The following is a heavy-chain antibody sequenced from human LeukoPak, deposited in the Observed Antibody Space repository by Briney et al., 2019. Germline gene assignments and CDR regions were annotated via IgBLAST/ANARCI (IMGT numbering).Heavy chain of an antibody. CDR2: ISGSGGST. Sequence: AGGSLRLSCAASGLTFSSYAMSWVRQAPGKGLEWVSAISGSGGSTYYADSVKGRFTISRDNSKNTLYLQMNSLRAEDTAVYYCARDLTIFGVVDYFDYWGQGTLVTVSS. CDR1: GLTFSSYA. V-gene: IGHV3-23*01. J-gene: IGHJ4*02. D-gene: IGHD3-3*01. CDR3: ARDLTIFGVVDYFDY.